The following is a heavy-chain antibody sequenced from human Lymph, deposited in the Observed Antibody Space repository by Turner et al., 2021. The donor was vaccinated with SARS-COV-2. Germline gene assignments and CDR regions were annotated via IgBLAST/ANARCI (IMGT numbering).Heavy chain of an antibody. V-gene: IGHV1-3*01. D-gene: IGHD3-3*01. Sequence: QVQLVQSGAEVKKPGASVKVSCKASGYIFTSYAMHWVRQAPGQRLEWMGWINAGNGNTKYSQKFQGRVTITSDTSASTAYMELSSLRSEDTAVYYCARGKSPLLRFLEWILSLDSWGQGTLVTVSS. CDR2: INAGNGNT. CDR1: GYIFTSYA. CDR3: ARGKSPLLRFLEWILSLDS. J-gene: IGHJ4*02.